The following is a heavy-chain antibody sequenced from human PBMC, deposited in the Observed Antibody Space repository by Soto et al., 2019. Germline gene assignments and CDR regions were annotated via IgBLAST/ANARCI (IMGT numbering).Heavy chain of an antibody. V-gene: IGHV3-11*06. D-gene: IGHD3-3*01. J-gene: IGHJ6*02. CDR2: ISSSGTYT. CDR1: GFKFSDYH. Sequence: GGSLRLSCAASGFKFSDYHMTWIRQAQGKGLEWISYISSSGTYTTYTDSVKGRSTVSRDNAKSSLYLQMNSLRGEDTAVYYCACVAPTIFGAQFHHNLVDVWGQGNTVTVSS. CDR3: ACVAPTIFGAQFHHNLVDV.